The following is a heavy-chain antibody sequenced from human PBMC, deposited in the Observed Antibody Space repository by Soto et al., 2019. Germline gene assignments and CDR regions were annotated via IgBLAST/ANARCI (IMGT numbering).Heavy chain of an antibody. Sequence: PGGALRLSCAASGFTFSSYGMHWVRQAPGKGLEWVAVIWYDGSNKYYADSVKGRFTISRDNSKNTLYLQMNSLRAEDTAVYYCARETGPGSSYYYYGMDVWGQGTTVTVSS. J-gene: IGHJ6*02. CDR3: ARETGPGSSYYYYGMDV. V-gene: IGHV3-33*01. CDR1: GFTFSSYG. CDR2: IWYDGSNK. D-gene: IGHD6-6*01.